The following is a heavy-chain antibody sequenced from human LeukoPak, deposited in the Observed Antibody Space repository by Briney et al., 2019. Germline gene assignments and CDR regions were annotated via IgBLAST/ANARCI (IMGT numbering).Heavy chain of an antibody. CDR2: INPSGGST. D-gene: IGHD5-24*01. J-gene: IGHJ4*02. Sequence: ASVKVSCKASGYTFTSYYMHWVRQAPGQGLEWMGIINPSGGSTSYAQKFQGRVTMTRDTSTSTVYMELSSLRSEDTAVYYCATIPTGRDGYNYRRGGYWSQGTLVTVSS. CDR3: ATIPTGRDGYNYRRGGY. CDR1: GYTFTSYY. V-gene: IGHV1-46*01.